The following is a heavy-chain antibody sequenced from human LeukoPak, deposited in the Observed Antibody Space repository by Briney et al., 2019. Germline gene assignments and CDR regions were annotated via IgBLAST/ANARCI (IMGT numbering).Heavy chain of an antibody. CDR2: INSDGSST. V-gene: IGHV3-74*01. J-gene: IGHJ4*02. D-gene: IGHD3-10*01. Sequence: GGSLRLSCAASGFTFCSYWMHWVRQAPGKGLVWVSRINSDGSSTSYADSVKGRFTISRDNAKNTLYLQMNSLRAEDTAVYYCARSMVRGVIDYWGQGTLVTVSS. CDR1: GFTFCSYW. CDR3: ARSMVRGVIDY.